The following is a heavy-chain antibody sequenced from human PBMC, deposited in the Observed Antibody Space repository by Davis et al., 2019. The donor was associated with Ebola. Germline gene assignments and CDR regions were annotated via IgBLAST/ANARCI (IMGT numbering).Heavy chain of an antibody. CDR2: IKSNSDGGTT. J-gene: IGHJ4*02. D-gene: IGHD3-22*01. CDR3: TADSGYYYRLY. CDR1: GFTFSNAW. V-gene: IGHV3-15*01. Sequence: GESLKISCAASGFTFSNAWMTWVRQAPGKGLEWVGHIKSNSDGGTTDYAAPVKGRFTISRDDSTNTLYLQMNSLKTEDTAVYYCTADSGYYYRLYWGQGTLVTVSS.